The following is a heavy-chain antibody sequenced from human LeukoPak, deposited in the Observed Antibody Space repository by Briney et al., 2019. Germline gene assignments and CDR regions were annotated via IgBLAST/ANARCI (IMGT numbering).Heavy chain of an antibody. D-gene: IGHD2-15*01. CDR2: ISGSGGST. CDR3: AKDRPISVVVVAAFDY. V-gene: IGHV3-23*01. J-gene: IGHJ4*02. Sequence: GGSLRLSCAASGFTFSSYAMSWVRQAPGKGLEWVSAISGSGGSTYYADSVKGRFAISRDNSKNTLYLQMNSLRAEDTAVYYCAKDRPISVVVVAAFDYWGQGTLVTVSS. CDR1: GFTFSSYA.